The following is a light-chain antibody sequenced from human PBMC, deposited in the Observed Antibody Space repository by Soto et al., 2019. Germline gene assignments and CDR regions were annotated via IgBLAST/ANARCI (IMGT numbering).Light chain of an antibody. Sequence: EIVLTQSPGTLSLSPGERATLSCRASQSISSSYLAWYQQRPGQAPRLLIFGASYRATGIPDRFSCSGSGTDFTLTISRLEPEDFAVYYCQQYSNSPPEFTFGPGTRVDSK. CDR1: QSISSSY. J-gene: IGKJ3*01. CDR3: QQYSNSPPEFT. CDR2: GAS. V-gene: IGKV3-20*01.